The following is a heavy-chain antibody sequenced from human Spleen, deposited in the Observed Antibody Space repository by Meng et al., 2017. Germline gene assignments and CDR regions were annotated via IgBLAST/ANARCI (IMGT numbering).Heavy chain of an antibody. V-gene: IGHV4-39*07. CDR3: ARGYYYDSSGYDP. D-gene: IGHD3-22*01. CDR2: IYYSGRT. J-gene: IGHJ5*02. Sequence: SETMSLTCTVSGGSISSSSYYWGWIRQPPGKGLEWIGSIYYSGRTYYNPSLKSPVTISVDTSKNQFSLKLSSVTAADTAVYYCARGYYYDSSGYDPWGQGTLVTVSS. CDR1: GGSISSSSYY.